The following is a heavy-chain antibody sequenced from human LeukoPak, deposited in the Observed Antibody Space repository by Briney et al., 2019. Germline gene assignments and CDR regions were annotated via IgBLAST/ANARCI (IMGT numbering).Heavy chain of an antibody. D-gene: IGHD6-6*01. V-gene: IGHV3-23*01. CDR1: GFTFSNSV. CDR2: FSGSDENT. Sequence: GGSLRLSCAASGFTFSNSVVSWVRQAPGKGLEWVSSFSGSDENTHHADSVKGRFTISRDNAKDSLYLQLNSMRAEDTAVYDCARWSQFGSSSVGAHHFDHWGQGTLVTFSS. CDR3: ARWSQFGSSSVGAHHFDH. J-gene: IGHJ4*02.